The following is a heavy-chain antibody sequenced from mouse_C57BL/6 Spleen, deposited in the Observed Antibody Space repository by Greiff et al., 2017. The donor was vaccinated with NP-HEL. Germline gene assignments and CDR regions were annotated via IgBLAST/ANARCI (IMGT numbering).Heavy chain of an antibody. J-gene: IGHJ3*01. CDR1: GYAFTNYL. D-gene: IGHD3-2*02. CDR3: AREETAQAARFAY. CDR2: INPGSGGT. Sequence: VKLQQSGAELVRPGTSVKVSCKASGYAFTNYLIEWVKQRPGQGLEWIGVINPGSGGTNYNEKFKGKATLTEDKSSSTAYMQLSSLTSEDSAVYFCAREETAQAARFAYWGQGTLVTVSA. V-gene: IGHV1-54*01.